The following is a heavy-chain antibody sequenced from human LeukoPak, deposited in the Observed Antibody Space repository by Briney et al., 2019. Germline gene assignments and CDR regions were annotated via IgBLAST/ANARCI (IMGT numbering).Heavy chain of an antibody. CDR3: ARSRRWLPLDY. CDR2: INHSGST. Sequence: SETLSLTCAAYGGSFSGYYWSWIRQPPGKGLEWIGEINHSGSTNYNPSLKSRVTISVDTSKNQFSLKLSSVTAADTAVYYCARSRRWLPLDYWGQGTLVTVSS. J-gene: IGHJ4*02. V-gene: IGHV4-34*01. CDR1: GGSFSGYY. D-gene: IGHD5-24*01.